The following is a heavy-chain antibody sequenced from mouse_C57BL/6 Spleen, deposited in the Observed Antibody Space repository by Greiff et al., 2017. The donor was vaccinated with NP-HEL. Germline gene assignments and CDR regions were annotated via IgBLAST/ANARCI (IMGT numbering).Heavy chain of an antibody. V-gene: IGHV1-42*01. CDR1: GYSFTGYY. CDR3: SLIYYGNYGFAY. Sequence: EVQVVESGPELVKPGASVKISCKASGYSFTGYYMNWVKQSPEKSLEWIGEINPSTGGTTYNQKFKAKATLTVDKSSSTAYMQLKSLTSEDSAVYYCSLIYYGNYGFAYWGQGTLVTVSA. CDR2: INPSTGGT. J-gene: IGHJ3*01. D-gene: IGHD2-1*01.